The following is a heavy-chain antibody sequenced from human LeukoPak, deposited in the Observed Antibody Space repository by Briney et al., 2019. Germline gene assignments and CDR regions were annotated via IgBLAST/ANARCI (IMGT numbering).Heavy chain of an antibody. CDR3: ARDKRFAGGGDY. Sequence: SVKVSCKASGGTFSSYTISWVRQAPGQGLEWMGRIIPILGMANYAQKFQGRVTITADKSTSTAYMELSSLRSEDTAVYYCARDKRFAGGGDYWGQGTLVTVSS. J-gene: IGHJ4*02. CDR1: GGTFSSYT. CDR2: IIPILGMA. D-gene: IGHD2-21*01. V-gene: IGHV1-69*04.